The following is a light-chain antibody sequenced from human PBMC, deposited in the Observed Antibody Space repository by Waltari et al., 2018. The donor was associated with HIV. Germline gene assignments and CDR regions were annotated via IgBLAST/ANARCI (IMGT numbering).Light chain of an antibody. CDR2: EVI. CDR1: SSDIGGYDY. Sequence: QSALTQPASVSGSPGQSITISCTGTSSDIGGYDYVSWYQQHPGKAPKLIMYEVITRPSGVSNRVSGAKSGSTASLTISGLQAEDEAVYYCSSYTTSSPLYVGFGGGTKLTVL. J-gene: IGLJ2*01. V-gene: IGLV2-14*01. CDR3: SSYTTSSPLYVG.